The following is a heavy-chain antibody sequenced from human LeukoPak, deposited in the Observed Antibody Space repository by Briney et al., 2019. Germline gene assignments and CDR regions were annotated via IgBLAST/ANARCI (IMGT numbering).Heavy chain of an antibody. J-gene: IGHJ4*02. CDR1: GFTFSNYA. V-gene: IGHV3-23*01. D-gene: IGHD6-25*01. CDR2: ISGSDGRT. Sequence: GGSLRLSCAASGFTFSNYAVSWVRQAPGKGLEWVSTISGSDGRTYYADSVKGRFTISRDNSKNTLYLQMNSLRAEDTAVYYCAKQHAATGGYFDYWGQGTLVTVSS. CDR3: AKQHAATGGYFDY.